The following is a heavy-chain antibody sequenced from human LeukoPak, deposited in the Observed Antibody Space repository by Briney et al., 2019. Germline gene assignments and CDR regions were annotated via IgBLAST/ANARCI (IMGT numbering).Heavy chain of an antibody. Sequence: PGRSLRLSCAASGFTFSTYGMHWVRQAPGKGLEWVADISHDGSNKYYADSVKGRFAISRDNSKNTRYLQMNSLRAEDTAVYYCAKQHGSGRYIYGMDVWGQGTTVTVSS. CDR2: ISHDGSNK. J-gene: IGHJ6*02. D-gene: IGHD3-10*01. CDR3: AKQHGSGRYIYGMDV. V-gene: IGHV3-30*18. CDR1: GFTFSTYG.